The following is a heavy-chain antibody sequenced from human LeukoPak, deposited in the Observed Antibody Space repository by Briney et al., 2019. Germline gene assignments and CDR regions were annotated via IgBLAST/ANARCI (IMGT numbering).Heavy chain of an antibody. V-gene: IGHV4-59*07. J-gene: IGHJ4*02. CDR2: IYYSGST. CDR3: ARGREWEPKVLDY. Sequence: SDTLSLTCTVSGGSISGYYWSWVRQPAGKGLEWIGYIYYSGSTNYNPSLKSRVTISVDTSKNQFSLKLSSVTAADTAVYYCARGREWEPKVLDYWGQGTLVTVSS. D-gene: IGHD1-26*01. CDR1: GGSISGYY.